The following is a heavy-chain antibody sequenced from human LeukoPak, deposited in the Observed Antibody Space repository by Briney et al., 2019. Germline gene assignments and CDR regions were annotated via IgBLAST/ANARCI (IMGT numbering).Heavy chain of an antibody. D-gene: IGHD6-6*01. CDR2: IYPGDSDT. J-gene: IGHJ4*02. V-gene: IGHV5-51*01. CDR1: GYSFTSYW. Sequence: GESLKIPWKGSGYSFTSYWIGWVRQIPGKGLEWMGIIYPGDSDTRYSPSFQGQVNLSADKSISTAYLQWSSLKASDTAMYYCARRIAARDTDYFDYWGQGTLVTVSS. CDR3: ARRIAARDTDYFDY.